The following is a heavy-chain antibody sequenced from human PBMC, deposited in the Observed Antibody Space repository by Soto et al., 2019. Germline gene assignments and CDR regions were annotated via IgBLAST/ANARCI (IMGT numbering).Heavy chain of an antibody. J-gene: IGHJ4*02. CDR3: ARCLHGSSSCYFDY. CDR1: GGSFSGYY. V-gene: IGHV4-34*01. Sequence: PSETLSLTCAVYGGSFSGYYWSWIRQPPGKGLEWIGEINHSGSINYNPSLKSRVTISVDTSKNQFSLKLSSVTAADTAVYYCARCLHGSSSCYFDYWGQGTLVTVSS. D-gene: IGHD6-13*01. CDR2: INHSGSI.